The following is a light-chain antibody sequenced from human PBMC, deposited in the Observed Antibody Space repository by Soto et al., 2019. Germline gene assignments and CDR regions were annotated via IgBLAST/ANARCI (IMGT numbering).Light chain of an antibody. Sequence: QSALTQPPSASGSPGQSVTISCTGTSSDVGGYDYVSWYQQHPAKAPKLMIYDVNKRPSGVPDRFSGSKSGNTASLTVSGLQAEDEADYYCTSYAGSNNVLFGGVTKLTVL. CDR1: SSDVGGYDY. J-gene: IGLJ2*01. V-gene: IGLV2-8*01. CDR2: DVN. CDR3: TSYAGSNNVL.